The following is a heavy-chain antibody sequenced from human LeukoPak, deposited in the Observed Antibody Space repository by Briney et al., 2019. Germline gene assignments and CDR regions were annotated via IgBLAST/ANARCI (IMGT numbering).Heavy chain of an antibody. CDR1: GFTSNNYG. D-gene: IGHD2-15*01. J-gene: IGHJ6*02. V-gene: IGHV3-30*03. Sequence: GRSLRLSCAASGFTSNNYGMHWVRQSPGKGLEWVAVISFDGATKYYADSVKGRLTISRDNSKNTLYLQVNSLRAEDTAVYYCARDRGYFYYGMDVWGQGTTVIVSS. CDR2: ISFDGATK. CDR3: ARDRGYFYYGMDV.